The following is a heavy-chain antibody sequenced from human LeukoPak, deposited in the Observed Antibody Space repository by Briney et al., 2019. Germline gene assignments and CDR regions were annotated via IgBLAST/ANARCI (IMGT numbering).Heavy chain of an antibody. CDR3: ARDQRSYYGSGSSPFDI. V-gene: IGHV3-53*01. CDR1: GFTVSSNY. Sequence: GGSLRLSCAASGFTVSSNYMSWVRQAPGKGLEWVSVIYSGGSTYYADSVKGRFTISRDNSKNTLYLQMSSLRAEDTAVYYCARDQRSYYGSGSSPFDIWGQGTMVTVSS. CDR2: IYSGGST. D-gene: IGHD3-10*01. J-gene: IGHJ3*02.